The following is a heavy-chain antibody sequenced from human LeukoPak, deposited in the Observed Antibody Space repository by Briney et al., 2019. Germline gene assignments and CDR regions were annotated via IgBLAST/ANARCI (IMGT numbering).Heavy chain of an antibody. Sequence: SVKVSCKASRGTFSAHAISWVRQAPGQGLEWMGGTIPIFGATNYTQRFQGRLTITTDESTTTAYMELTSLRVEDTAVYFCAGGDPFNYYMDVWGKGTSVTVFS. CDR3: AGGDPFNYYMDV. J-gene: IGHJ6*03. CDR1: RGTFSAHA. D-gene: IGHD4-17*01. CDR2: TIPIFGAT. V-gene: IGHV1-69*05.